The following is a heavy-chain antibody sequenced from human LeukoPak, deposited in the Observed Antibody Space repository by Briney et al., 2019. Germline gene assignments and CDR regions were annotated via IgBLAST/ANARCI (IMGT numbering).Heavy chain of an antibody. CDR1: GYTFTSYY. CDR3: ARGATRHGRHYYYMDV. J-gene: IGHJ6*03. V-gene: IGHV1-46*01. D-gene: IGHD3-16*01. CDR2: INPSGGST. Sequence: ASVKVSCKASGYTFTSYYMHWVRQAPGQGLEWMGIINPSGGSTSYAQKFQGRVTMTRDMSTSTVYMELSSLRSEDTAVYYCARGATRHGRHYYYMDVWGKGTTVTVSS.